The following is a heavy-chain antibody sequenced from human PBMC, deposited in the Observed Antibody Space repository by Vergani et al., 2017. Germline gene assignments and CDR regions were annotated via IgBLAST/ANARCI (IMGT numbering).Heavy chain of an antibody. CDR2: ISWNSGST. J-gene: IGHJ6*02. Sequence: EVQLVESGGGLVQPGRSLRLSGAASGFTFDDYAMHWVRQAPGKGLEWVSGISWNSGSTGYADSVKGRFTISRDNAKNSLYLQMNSLRAEDTAVYYCARESTLGWIQLWLDYYYYGMDVWGQGTTVTVSS. CDR3: ARESTLGWIQLWLDYYYYGMDV. D-gene: IGHD5-18*01. CDR1: GFTFDDYA. V-gene: IGHV3-9*01.